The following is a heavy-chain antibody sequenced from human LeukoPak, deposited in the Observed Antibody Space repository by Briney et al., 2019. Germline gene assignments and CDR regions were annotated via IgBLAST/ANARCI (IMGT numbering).Heavy chain of an antibody. J-gene: IGHJ4*02. V-gene: IGHV3-74*01. CDR1: GFSFSRYS. CDR2: INSDGGST. Sequence: PGGSLRLSCAASGFSFSRYSMHWLRQAPAKGLVWVSRINSDGGSTGYADSVKGRFTMSRDNAKNTLYLQMNSLRAEDTAVYYCARDVSYSFDYWGQGTLVTVSS. D-gene: IGHD2-21*01. CDR3: ARDVSYSFDY.